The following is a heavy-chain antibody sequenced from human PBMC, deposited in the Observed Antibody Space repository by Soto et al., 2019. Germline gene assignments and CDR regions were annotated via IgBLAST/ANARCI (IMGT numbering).Heavy chain of an antibody. CDR1: GDSVSSNSAA. CDR3: ARVTTSGGWMYFDY. V-gene: IGHV6-1*01. CDR2: TYYRSKWYN. Sequence: PSQTLSLTCVISGDSVSSNSAAWNWIRQSPSRGLEWLGRTYYRSKWYNDYAVSVKTRVTISADTSKNQFSLQLKSVTPEDTAVYYCARVTTSGGWMYFDYWGQGTPVTVS. J-gene: IGHJ4*02. D-gene: IGHD6-19*01.